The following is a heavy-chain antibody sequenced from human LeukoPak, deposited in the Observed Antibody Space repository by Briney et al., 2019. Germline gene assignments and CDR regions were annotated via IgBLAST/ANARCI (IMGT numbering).Heavy chain of an antibody. D-gene: IGHD6-19*01. J-gene: IGHJ4*02. CDR3: ASGYSSGWLDY. Sequence: SETLSLTCAVYGGSFSGYYWSWIRQPPGKGLEWIGEINHSGSTNYNPSLKSRVTISVDTSKNQFSLKLSSVTAADTAAYYCASGYSSGWLDYWGQGTLVTVSS. CDR1: GGSFSGYY. CDR2: INHSGST. V-gene: IGHV4-34*01.